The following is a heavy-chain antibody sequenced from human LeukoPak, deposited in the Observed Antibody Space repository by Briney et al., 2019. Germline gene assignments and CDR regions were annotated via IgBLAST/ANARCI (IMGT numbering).Heavy chain of an antibody. Sequence: KPSETLSLTCTVSGGSISGYYWSWLRQPPGKGLEWVGYVYYSGSTNYNPSLNSRVTMSVDTSKNQFYLKVTSVTAADTAVYYCARDRGSAYWGQGTLVTVSS. V-gene: IGHV4-59*01. J-gene: IGHJ4*02. CDR1: GGSISGYY. D-gene: IGHD3-10*01. CDR2: VYYSGST. CDR3: ARDRGSAY.